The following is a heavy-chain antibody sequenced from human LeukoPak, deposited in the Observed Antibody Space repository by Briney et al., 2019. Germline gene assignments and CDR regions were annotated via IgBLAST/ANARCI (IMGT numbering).Heavy chain of an antibody. Sequence: GGSLRLSCAASGFTFSSYAMSWVRQAPGKGLECVSAISGSGGSTYYADSVKGRFTISRDNSKNTLYLQMNSLRAEDTAVYYCAKESDFWSGYPIFFDYWGQGTLVTVSS. J-gene: IGHJ4*02. V-gene: IGHV3-23*01. CDR2: ISGSGGST. CDR1: GFTFSSYA. CDR3: AKESDFWSGYPIFFDY. D-gene: IGHD3-3*01.